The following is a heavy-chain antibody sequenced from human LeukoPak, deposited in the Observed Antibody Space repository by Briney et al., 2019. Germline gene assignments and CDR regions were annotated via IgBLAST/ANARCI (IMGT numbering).Heavy chain of an antibody. CDR1: GITLSNYG. Sequence: GGSLRLSCAVSGITLSNYGMSWVRQAPGKGLEWVSSISSSSSYIYYADSVKGRFTISRDNAKNSLYLQMNSLRAEDTAVYYCARGNRGMDVWGQGTTVTVSS. J-gene: IGHJ6*02. CDR2: ISSSSSYI. D-gene: IGHD1-14*01. V-gene: IGHV3-21*01. CDR3: ARGNRGMDV.